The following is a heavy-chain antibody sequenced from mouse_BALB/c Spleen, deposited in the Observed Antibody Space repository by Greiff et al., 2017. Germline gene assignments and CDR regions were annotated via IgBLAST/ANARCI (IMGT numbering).Heavy chain of an antibody. CDR1: GYTFTSYW. CDR2: IAPGSGST. D-gene: IGHD3-1*01. J-gene: IGHJ4*01. V-gene: IGHV1S41*01. Sequence: DLVKPGASVKLSCKASGYTFTSYWINWIKQRPGQGLEWIGRIAPGSGSTYYNEMFKGKATLTVDTSSSTAYIQLSSLSSEDSAVYFCARGLGLRYAMDYWGQGTSVTVSS. CDR3: ARGLGLRYAMDY.